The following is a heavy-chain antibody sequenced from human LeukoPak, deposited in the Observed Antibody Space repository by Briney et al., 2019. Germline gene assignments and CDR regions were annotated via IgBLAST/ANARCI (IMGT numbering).Heavy chain of an antibody. D-gene: IGHD4-17*01. CDR2: IKSKTDGGTA. Sequence: GGSLRLSCTASGFTFSNAWMSWVRQAPGKGLEWVGRIKSKTDGGTADYAAPVKGRFTISRDDSKNTLYLQMNSLKTEDTAVYYCTPATVTTEEFDYYWGQGTLVTVSS. V-gene: IGHV3-15*01. J-gene: IGHJ4*02. CDR1: GFTFSNAW. CDR3: TPATVTTEEFDYY.